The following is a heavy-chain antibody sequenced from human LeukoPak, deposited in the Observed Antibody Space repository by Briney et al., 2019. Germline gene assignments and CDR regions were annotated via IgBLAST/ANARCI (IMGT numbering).Heavy chain of an antibody. V-gene: IGHV3-74*01. CDR3: ARAEYSSSWIFDY. CDR2: IDSDGSST. D-gene: IGHD6-13*01. Sequence: GGSLRLSCAASGFTISSYWMHWVRQVPGKGLVWLSRIDSDGSSTSYADSVKGRFTISRDNAKNTLYLQLNSLRAEDTGVYYCARAEYSSSWIFDYWGQGTLVTASS. CDR1: GFTISSYW. J-gene: IGHJ4*02.